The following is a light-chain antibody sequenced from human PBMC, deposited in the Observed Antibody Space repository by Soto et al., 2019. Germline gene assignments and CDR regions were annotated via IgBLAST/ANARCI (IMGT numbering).Light chain of an antibody. V-gene: IGLV2-11*01. J-gene: IGLJ1*01. CDR1: SIDVRAYNY. Sequence: QSVLTQPRSVSGSPAQSVTISCTGTSIDVRAYNYVSLYQQHPGKAPKLMTYDVSKRPSGVPDRFSGSTSGNTASLTISGLQAEDEAAYYCCSYADNYSYVFGTGTKVTVL. CDR3: CSYADNYSYV. CDR2: DVS.